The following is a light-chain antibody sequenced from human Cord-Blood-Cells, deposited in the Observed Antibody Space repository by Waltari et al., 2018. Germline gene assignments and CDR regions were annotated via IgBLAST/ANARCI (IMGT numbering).Light chain of an antibody. CDR1: QSLLHSNGYNY. J-gene: IGKJ4*01. CDR3: MQALQTPLT. CDR2: LGS. Sequence: DIVMTQSPLSLPVTPGEPASISCRSSQSLLHSNGYNYLDWYLQKPGQSPQLLIYLGSNRSSGCPDRVSGSGSGTDFTLKISRVEAEDVGVYYCMQALQTPLTFGGGTKVEIK. V-gene: IGKV2-28*01.